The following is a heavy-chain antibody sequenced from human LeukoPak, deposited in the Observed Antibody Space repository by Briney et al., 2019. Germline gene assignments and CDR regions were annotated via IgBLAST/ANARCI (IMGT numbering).Heavy chain of an antibody. Sequence: SVKVSCKASGGTFSSYAISWVRQAPGQGLEWMGGIIPIFGTANYAQKFQGRVTITTDESTSTAYMELSSLRSEDAAVYYCARGSSPATELATIVLYYWGQGTLVTVSS. CDR2: IIPIFGTA. D-gene: IGHD5-24*01. CDR1: GGTFSSYA. J-gene: IGHJ4*02. CDR3: ARGSSPATELATIVLYY. V-gene: IGHV1-69*05.